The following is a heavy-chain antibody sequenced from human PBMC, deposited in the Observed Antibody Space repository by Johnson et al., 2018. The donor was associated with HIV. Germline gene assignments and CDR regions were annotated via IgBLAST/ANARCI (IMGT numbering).Heavy chain of an antibody. CDR2: INWNGGST. CDR1: GFTFDDYG. CDR3: ATLWFGEVSVYDAFDV. D-gene: IGHD3-10*01. J-gene: IGHJ3*01. V-gene: IGHV3-20*04. Sequence: MMLVESGGGVGRPGGSLRLSCAASGFTFDDYGMSWVRQLPGKVLEWVSGINWNGGSTSYTDSVKGRFPISRDNAKKSLYLQMNSLRAEDTAVYYCATLWFGEVSVYDAFDVWGQGTMVTVSS.